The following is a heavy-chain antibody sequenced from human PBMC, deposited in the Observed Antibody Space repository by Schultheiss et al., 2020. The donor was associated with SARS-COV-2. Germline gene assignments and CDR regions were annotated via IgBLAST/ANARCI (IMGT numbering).Heavy chain of an antibody. CDR2: IWYDGSNK. CDR3: ARNAARLITRAQFDY. D-gene: IGHD6-6*01. Sequence: GGSLRLSCVASGFTFSSYGMHWVRQAPGKGLEWVAVIWYDGSNKEYADSVKGRFTISRDNSRNTMYMQMKSVRAEDTAVYYCARNAARLITRAQFDYWGQGTLVTVSS. CDR1: GFTFSSYG. V-gene: IGHV3-33*01. J-gene: IGHJ4*02.